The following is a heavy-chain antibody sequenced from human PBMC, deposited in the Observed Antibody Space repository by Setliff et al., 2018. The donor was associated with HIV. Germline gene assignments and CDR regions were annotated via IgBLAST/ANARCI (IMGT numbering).Heavy chain of an antibody. CDR1: GGSISSTNW. CDR2: INHSGST. D-gene: IGHD5-18*01. J-gene: IGHJ4*02. Sequence: SETLSLTCAVSGGSISSTNWWSWVRQPPWKGLEWIGEINHSGSTNYNPSLKSRVTLSVDTSKKQFSLKMRSVTAADTAVYYCARLPRQLLKGAAAYFDYWGQGTLVTVSS. CDR3: ARLPRQLLKGAAAYFDY. V-gene: IGHV4-4*02.